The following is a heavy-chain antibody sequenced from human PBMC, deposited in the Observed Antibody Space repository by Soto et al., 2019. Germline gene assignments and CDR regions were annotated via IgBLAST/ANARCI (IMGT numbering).Heavy chain of an antibody. J-gene: IGHJ4*02. CDR2: ISYSGST. CDR1: GGSMSSYY. Sequence: SETLSLTCTVPGGSMSSYYWTWLRQSPGRGLEWIGYISYSGSTYYNPSLKSRVTISADTSKNQFPLRMNSMIAADTAVYYCARADPDASVGYWGQGTLVTVSS. V-gene: IGHV4-59*01. D-gene: IGHD2-15*01. CDR3: ARADPDASVGY.